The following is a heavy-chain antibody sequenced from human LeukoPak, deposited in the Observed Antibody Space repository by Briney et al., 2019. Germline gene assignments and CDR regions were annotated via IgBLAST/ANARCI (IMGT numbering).Heavy chain of an antibody. V-gene: IGHV4-4*07. CDR2: IYTSGTT. D-gene: IGHD5-18*01. Sequence: PSETLSLTCSVSGDSLSPYYWSWIRQPAGKGLEWICRIYTSGTTYYNPSLKSRVTFSLDTSKNHFSLKLTSVTAADTAVYYCATKTAPPRRVDSSDIWGQGTMVTVSS. CDR1: GDSLSPYY. CDR3: ATKTAPPRRVDSSDI. J-gene: IGHJ3*02.